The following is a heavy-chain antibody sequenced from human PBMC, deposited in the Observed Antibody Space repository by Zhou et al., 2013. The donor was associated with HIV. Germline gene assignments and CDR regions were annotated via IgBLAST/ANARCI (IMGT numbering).Heavy chain of an antibody. Sequence: QVQLVQSGTEVKKPGSSVKVSCKASGDIFSSYAISWVRQAPGQGLEWMGGIIPMFGTSNYAQKFQGRVTITTDESTSTVYMELSSLRSEDTAVYYCARDLGAGSGATYYYYYMDVWGKGTTVTVSS. V-gene: IGHV1-69*05. CDR3: ARDLGAGSGATYYYYYMDV. CDR1: GDIFSSYA. CDR2: IIPMFGTS. J-gene: IGHJ6*03. D-gene: IGHD1-26*01.